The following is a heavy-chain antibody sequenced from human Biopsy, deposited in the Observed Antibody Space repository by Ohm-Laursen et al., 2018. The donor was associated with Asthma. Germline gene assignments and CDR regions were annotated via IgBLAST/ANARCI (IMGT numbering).Heavy chain of an antibody. D-gene: IGHD1-1*01. J-gene: IGHJ4*02. CDR2: ISIYNGDT. CDR1: GYTFTRYG. V-gene: IGHV1-18*01. CDR3: ARRSCNWDDIDS. Sequence: ASVKVSCKASGYTFTRYGIAWVRQAPGQGLEWVGWISIYNGDTNSAQKLQDRVTLTTDTYTDTAYMELRSLGSDDTAVYYCARRSCNWDDIDSWGQGTLVTVSS.